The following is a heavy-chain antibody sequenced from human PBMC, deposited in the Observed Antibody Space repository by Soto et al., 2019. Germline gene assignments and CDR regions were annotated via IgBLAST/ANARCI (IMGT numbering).Heavy chain of an antibody. CDR1: GGSISSGGYY. CDR3: ARDLNLSYYFDY. J-gene: IGHJ4*02. Sequence: QVQLQESGPGLVKPSQTLSLTCTVSGGSISSGGYYWSWIRQHPGKGLEWIGYIYYSGSTYYNPSPKSRVTISVDTSKNQFSLKLSSVPAADTAVYYCARDLNLSYYFDYWGQGTLVTVSS. CDR2: IYYSGST. V-gene: IGHV4-31*03.